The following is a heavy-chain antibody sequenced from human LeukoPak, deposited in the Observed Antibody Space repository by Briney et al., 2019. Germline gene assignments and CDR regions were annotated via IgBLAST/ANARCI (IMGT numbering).Heavy chain of an antibody. J-gene: IGHJ6*03. D-gene: IGHD3-22*01. V-gene: IGHV4-38-2*02. CDR1: GYSISSGYY. CDR2: IYHSGST. CDR3: ARAPSDSSGYSSYYYYMDI. Sequence: SETLSLTCTVSGYSISSGYYWGWIRQPPGKGLEWIGSIYHSGSTYYNPSLKSRVTISVDTSKNQFSLKLSSVTAADTAVYYCARAPSDSSGYSSYYYYMDIWGKGTTVTVSS.